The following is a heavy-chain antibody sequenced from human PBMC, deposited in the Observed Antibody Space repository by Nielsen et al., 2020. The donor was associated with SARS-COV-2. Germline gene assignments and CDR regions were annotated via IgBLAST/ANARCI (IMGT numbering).Heavy chain of an antibody. J-gene: IGHJ4*02. V-gene: IGHV4-31*02. CDR2: IYYSGST. CDR3: ARAPIVVVPAATYYFDY. D-gene: IGHD2-2*01. Sequence: WIRQSPGKGLEWIGYIYYSGSTYYNPSLKSRVTISVDTSKNQFSLKLSSVTAADTAVYYCARAPIVVVPAATYYFDYWGQGTLVTVSS.